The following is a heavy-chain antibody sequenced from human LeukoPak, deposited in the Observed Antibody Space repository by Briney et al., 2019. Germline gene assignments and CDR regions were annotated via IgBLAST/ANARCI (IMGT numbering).Heavy chain of an antibody. CDR1: GFTSIAYA. J-gene: IGHJ6*02. CDR3: ARNQQLGGHSYYYYGMDV. CDR2: ISGGGVTT. V-gene: IGHV3-23*01. D-gene: IGHD3-16*01. Sequence: GGSLRPSCVGSGFTSIAYALTWARQAPGKGLEWVSGISGGGVTTYYADSVKGRFTISRDNSKNTLCLQMNSLRADDTAIYYCARNQQLGGHSYYYYGMDVWGQGTTVTVSS.